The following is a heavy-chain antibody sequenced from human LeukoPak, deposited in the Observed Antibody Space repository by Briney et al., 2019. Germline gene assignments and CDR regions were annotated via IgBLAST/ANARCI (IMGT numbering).Heavy chain of an antibody. D-gene: IGHD2-2*01. CDR3: ARARIVVVPAALDY. CDR1: GFTFSSYA. Sequence: GGSLRLSCAASGFTFSSYAMHWVRQAPGKGLEWVAVISYDGSNKYYADSVKGRFTISRDNSKNTLYLQMNSLRAEDTAVYYCARARIVVVPAALDYWGQGTLVTVSS. CDR2: ISYDGSNK. J-gene: IGHJ4*02. V-gene: IGHV3-30-3*01.